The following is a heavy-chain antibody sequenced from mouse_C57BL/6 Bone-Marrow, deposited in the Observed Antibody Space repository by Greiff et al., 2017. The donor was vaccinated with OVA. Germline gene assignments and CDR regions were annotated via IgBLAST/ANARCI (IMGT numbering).Heavy chain of an antibody. CDR3: ARIYYDYDGGYFDY. V-gene: IGHV3-6*01. CDR2: ISYDGSN. CDR1: GYSITSGYY. J-gene: IGHJ2*01. D-gene: IGHD2-4*01. Sequence: EVQLQESGPGLVKPSQSLSLTCSVTGYSITSGYYWNWIRQFPGNKLEWMGYISYDGSNNYNPSLKNRISITRDTSKNQFFLKLNSVTTEDTATYYCARIYYDYDGGYFDYWGQGTTLTVSS.